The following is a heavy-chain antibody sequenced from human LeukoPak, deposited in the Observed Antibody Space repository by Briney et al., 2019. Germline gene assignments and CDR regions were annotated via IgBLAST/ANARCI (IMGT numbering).Heavy chain of an antibody. CDR2: INPSGGST. V-gene: IGHV1-46*01. Sequence: ASVKVSCKASGYTFTSYYMHWVRRAPGQGLEWMGIINPSGGSTSYAQKFQGRVTMTRDTSTSTVYMELSSLRSEDTAVYYCARDPYYYDSSGYFDYWGQGTLVTVSS. D-gene: IGHD3-22*01. J-gene: IGHJ4*02. CDR3: ARDPYYYDSSGYFDY. CDR1: GYTFTSYY.